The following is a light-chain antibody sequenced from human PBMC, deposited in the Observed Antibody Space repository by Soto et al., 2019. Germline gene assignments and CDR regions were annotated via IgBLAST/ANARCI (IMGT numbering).Light chain of an antibody. Sequence: QSVLTQPPSVSGAPGQRVTISCTGSSSNIGAGYDVHWYQQLPGTAPKLLIYGNSNRPSGVPDRFSGSKSGTSASLAITGLQAEDEADYYCQSYDSSLSGSLVLGGGTKLTVL. CDR3: QSYDSSLSGSLV. V-gene: IGLV1-40*01. J-gene: IGLJ3*02. CDR1: SSNIGAGYD. CDR2: GNS.